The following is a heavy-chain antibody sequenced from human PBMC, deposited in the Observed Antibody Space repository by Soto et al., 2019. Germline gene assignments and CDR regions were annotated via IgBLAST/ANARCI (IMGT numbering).Heavy chain of an antibody. CDR2: ISGSGGST. D-gene: IGHD3-10*01. J-gene: IGHJ4*02. V-gene: IGHV3-23*01. Sequence: EVQLLESGGGLVQPGGSLRLSCAASGFTFSSYAMSWVRQAPGKGLERVSVISGSGGSTYYADSVKGRFTISRDNSRNTLYLQMNSLRAEDTAVYYCAKRGSGSYYDYWGQGTLVTVSS. CDR1: GFTFSSYA. CDR3: AKRGSGSYYDY.